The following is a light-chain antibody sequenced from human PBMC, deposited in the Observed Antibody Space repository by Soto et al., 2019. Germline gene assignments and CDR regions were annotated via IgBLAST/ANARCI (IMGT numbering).Light chain of an antibody. CDR2: SAS. CDR1: QSISTY. J-gene: IGKJ4*01. CDR3: QQNYSPPLA. Sequence: DIQMTQSPSSLSASVGDRVTITCRTSQSISTYVSWFQQKPGEAPSLLMYSASSLPSGVPSRFIGSGSGTDFTLTISSLQPEDFATYYCQQNYSPPLAFGGGTKVE. V-gene: IGKV1-39*01.